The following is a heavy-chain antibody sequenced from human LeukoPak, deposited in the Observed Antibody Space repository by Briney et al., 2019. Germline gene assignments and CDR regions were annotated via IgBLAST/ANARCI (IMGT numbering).Heavy chain of an antibody. CDR1: GYTFTGYY. D-gene: IGHD2-15*01. J-gene: IGHJ4*02. CDR3: ARVRRYCSGGSCSGLGY. V-gene: IGHV1-2*02. Sequence: GASVKVSCKASGYTFTGYYMHWVRQAPGQGLEWMGWINPNSGGTNYAQKFQGRVSMTRDTSISTAYMELSRLRSDDTAVYYCARVRRYCSGGSCSGLGYWGQGTLVTVSS. CDR2: INPNSGGT.